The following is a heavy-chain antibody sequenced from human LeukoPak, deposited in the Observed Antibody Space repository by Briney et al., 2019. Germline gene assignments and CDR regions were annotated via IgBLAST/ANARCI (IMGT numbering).Heavy chain of an antibody. J-gene: IGHJ5*02. CDR3: ARGGYYGSGNDFRFDP. V-gene: IGHV4-59*01. CDR1: GGSISSYY. CDR2: IHYTGST. D-gene: IGHD3-10*01. Sequence: PSETLSLTCTVSGGSISSYYWSWIRQSPGKGLECIGYIHYTGSTNYNPSLKSRVTISVETSKNQFSLKLKSVTAADTAVYYCARGGYYGSGNDFRFDPWGQGTLVTVSS.